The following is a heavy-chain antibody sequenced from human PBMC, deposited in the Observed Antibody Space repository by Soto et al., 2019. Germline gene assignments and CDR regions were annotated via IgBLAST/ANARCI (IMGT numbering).Heavy chain of an antibody. CDR1: GGSISSYC. CDR2: IYYSGST. CDR3: ARDHGSGSYDY. Sequence: SETLSLTCTVAGGSISSYCWIWIRPHPGKGLEWIEYIYYSGSTYYNPSLKSRVTISVDTSKNQFALKLSSVPAADTAVYYCARDHGSGSYDYWGQGTLVTVSS. V-gene: IGHV4-59*12. D-gene: IGHD3-10*01. J-gene: IGHJ4*02.